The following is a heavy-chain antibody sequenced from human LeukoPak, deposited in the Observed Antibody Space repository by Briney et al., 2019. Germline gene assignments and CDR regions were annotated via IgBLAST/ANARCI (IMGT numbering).Heavy chain of an antibody. V-gene: IGHV3-30-3*01. CDR1: GFTFSSYA. CDR2: ISYDGSNK. CDR3: ARAWDFPQPFDY. Sequence: GGSLRLSCAASGFTFSSYAMHWVRQAPGQGLEWVAVISYDGSNKYYADSVKGRFTISRDNSKNTLYLQMNSLRAEDTAVYYCARAWDFPQPFDYWGQGTLVTVSS. D-gene: IGHD1-26*01. J-gene: IGHJ4*02.